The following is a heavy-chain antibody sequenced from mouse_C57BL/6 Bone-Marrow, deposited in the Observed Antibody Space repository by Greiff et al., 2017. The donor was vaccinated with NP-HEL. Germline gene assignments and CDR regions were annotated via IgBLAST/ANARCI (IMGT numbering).Heavy chain of an antibody. J-gene: IGHJ4*01. CDR3: ATQGYSNSGYAMDY. Sequence: QVHVKQPGAELVKPGASVKLSCKASGYTFTSYWTQWVKQRPGQGLEWIGEIDPSDSYTNYNQKFKGKATLTVDTSSSTAYMQLSSLTSEDSAVYYCATQGYSNSGYAMDYWGQGTSVTVSS. CDR1: GYTFTSYW. V-gene: IGHV1-50*01. CDR2: IDPSDSYT. D-gene: IGHD2-5*01.